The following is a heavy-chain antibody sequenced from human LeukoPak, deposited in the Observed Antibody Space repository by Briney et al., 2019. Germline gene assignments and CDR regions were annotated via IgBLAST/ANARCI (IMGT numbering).Heavy chain of an antibody. V-gene: IGHV3-53*01. Sequence: GGSLRLSCAASGFAVSSNYMSWVRQAPGKGLEWVSVIYSGGSTYYADSVEGRFTISRDNSKNTLYLQMNSLRAEDTAVYYCARDLPYAAFASWGQGTLVTVSS. D-gene: IGHD2-2*01. CDR2: IYSGGST. CDR1: GFAVSSNY. CDR3: ARDLPYAAFAS. J-gene: IGHJ5*02.